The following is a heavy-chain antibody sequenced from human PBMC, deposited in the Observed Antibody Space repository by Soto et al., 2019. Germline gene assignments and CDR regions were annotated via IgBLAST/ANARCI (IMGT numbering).Heavy chain of an antibody. J-gene: IGHJ6*02. CDR3: ARDGLRLRFLEWLLYYYYGMDV. Sequence: GASVKVSCRASGYTVTGYYMHWVRQAPGQRLEWMGWINPNSGSTSYAQKFQGRVTMTRDTSTSTVYMELSSLRSEDTAVYYCARDGLRLRFLEWLLYYYYGMDVWGQGTTVTGSS. CDR1: GYTVTGYY. V-gene: IGHV1-2*02. CDR2: INPNSGST. D-gene: IGHD3-3*01.